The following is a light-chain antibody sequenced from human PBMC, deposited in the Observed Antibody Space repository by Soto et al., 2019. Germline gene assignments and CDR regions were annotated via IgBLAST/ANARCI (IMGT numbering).Light chain of an antibody. CDR2: KAS. V-gene: IGKV1-5*03. J-gene: IGKJ2*01. CDR1: QTISNW. Sequence: DIQMTQSPCTLSASVGDGVTITCRASQTISNWLAWYQRKPGKAPDLLIYKASSLEIGVPSRFSGSGSGTEFTLTISSLQPDDFATYYCQQYNSYPYTFGQGTKLEIK. CDR3: QQYNSYPYT.